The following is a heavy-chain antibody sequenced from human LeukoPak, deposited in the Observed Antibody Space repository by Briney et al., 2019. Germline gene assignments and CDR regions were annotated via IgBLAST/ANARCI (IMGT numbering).Heavy chain of an antibody. V-gene: IGHV3-21*01. Sequence: GGALRLSCAPPGFTFSSYSMNWGRQAPGKGLEWVSSISSSSSYIYYADSVKGRFTISRDNAKNSLYLQMNSLRAEATAVYYCARHQEGSWIYPWGQGTLVTVSS. CDR2: ISSSSSYI. CDR1: GFTFSSYS. CDR3: ARHQEGSWIYP. J-gene: IGHJ5*02.